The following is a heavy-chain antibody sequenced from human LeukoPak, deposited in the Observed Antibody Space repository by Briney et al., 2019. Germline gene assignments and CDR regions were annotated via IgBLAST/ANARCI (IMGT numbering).Heavy chain of an antibody. D-gene: IGHD6-13*01. J-gene: IGHJ4*01. V-gene: IGHV3-7*01. CDR3: ARDGTAAGLYFDL. Sequence: GGSLRLSCAVSGFTFTDYWMNWVRQAPGKGLEWVASIRQDGGEKSHVDSVKGRFTISRDNTKNSLYLQINSLRAEDTAVYYCARDGTAAGLYFDLWGQGTLVTVSS. CDR1: GFTFTDYW. CDR2: IRQDGGEK.